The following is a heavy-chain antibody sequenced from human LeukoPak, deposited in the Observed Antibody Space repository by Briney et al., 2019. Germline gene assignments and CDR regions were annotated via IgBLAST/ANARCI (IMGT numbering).Heavy chain of an antibody. Sequence: ASVKVSCKASGYTFTSYYIHWVRQAPGQGLEWMGIINPSGGGTSYAQKFQSIVTMTSDTSTSTVYMELSSLRSEDTAVYYCARDPHGIADMDYWGQGTLVIVSS. CDR1: GYTFTSYY. D-gene: IGHD6-13*01. J-gene: IGHJ4*02. CDR3: ARDPHGIADMDY. V-gene: IGHV1-46*01. CDR2: INPSGGGT.